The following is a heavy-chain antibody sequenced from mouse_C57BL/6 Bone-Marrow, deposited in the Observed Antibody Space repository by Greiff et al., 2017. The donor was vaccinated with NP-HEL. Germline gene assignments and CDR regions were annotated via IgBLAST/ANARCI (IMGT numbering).Heavy chain of an antibody. CDR3: ARRGYYEYFDV. Sequence: EVKLVESGGDLVKPGGSLKLSCAASGFTFSSYGMSWVRQTPDKRLEWVATISSGGSYTYYPGSVKGRFTISRDNAKNTLYLQMSSLKSEDTAMYYCARRGYYEYFDVWGTGTTVTVSS. V-gene: IGHV5-6*02. CDR1: GFTFSSYG. J-gene: IGHJ1*03. CDR2: ISSGGSYT. D-gene: IGHD2-3*01.